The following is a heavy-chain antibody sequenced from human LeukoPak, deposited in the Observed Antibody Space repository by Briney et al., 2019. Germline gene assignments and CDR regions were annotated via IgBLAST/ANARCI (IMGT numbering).Heavy chain of an antibody. D-gene: IGHD6-13*01. CDR2: INPNSGGT. CDR1: GYTFTGYY. V-gene: IGHV1-2*02. CDR3: AREDGDSSSWGTWGLDP. Sequence: GASVKVSCKASGYTFTGYYMHWVRQAPGQGLEWMGWINPNSGGTNYAQKFQGRVTMTRDTSISTAYMELSRLRSDDTAVYYCAREDGDSSSWGTWGLDPWGQGTLVTVSS. J-gene: IGHJ5*02.